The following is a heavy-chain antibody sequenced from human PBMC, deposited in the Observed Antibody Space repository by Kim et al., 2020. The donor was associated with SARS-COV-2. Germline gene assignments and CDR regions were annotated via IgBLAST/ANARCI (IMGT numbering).Heavy chain of an antibody. CDR2: ISYDGSNK. D-gene: IGHD2-2*01. CDR3: AKDFVVVPAAILYYVMDV. CDR1: GFTFSSYG. Sequence: GGSLRLSCAASGFTFSSYGMHWVRQAPGKGLEWVAVISYDGSNKYYADSVKGRFTISRDNSKNTLYLQMNSLRAEDTAVYYCAKDFVVVPAAILYYVMDVWGQGTTVTVSS. V-gene: IGHV3-30*18. J-gene: IGHJ6*02.